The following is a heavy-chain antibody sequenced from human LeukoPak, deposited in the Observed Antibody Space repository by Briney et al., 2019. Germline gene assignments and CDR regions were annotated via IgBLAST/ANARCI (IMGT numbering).Heavy chain of an antibody. J-gene: IGHJ4*02. CDR2: INHSGST. V-gene: IGHV4-34*01. Sequence: SETLSLTCAVYGGSFSGYYWSWIRQPPGKGLEWIGEINHSGSTNYNPSLKSRVTISVDTSKNQFSLKLSSVTAADTAVYYCARENYYGSGDFDCWGQGTLVTVSS. CDR1: GGSFSGYY. D-gene: IGHD3-10*01. CDR3: ARENYYGSGDFDC.